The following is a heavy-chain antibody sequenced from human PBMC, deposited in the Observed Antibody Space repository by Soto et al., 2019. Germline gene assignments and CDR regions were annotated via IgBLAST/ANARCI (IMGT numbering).Heavy chain of an antibody. CDR2: IVPIFGKA. J-gene: IGHJ4*02. CDR3: ARGRDGSNYYFDY. Sequence: SVKVSCKASGGTFSDSVTSWVRQAPGQGLEWMGGIVPIFGKANLAEKFQDRVTITADESTSTAYMELSSLRSEDSAVYYCARGRDGSNYYFDYWGQGTLVTVSS. D-gene: IGHD3-10*01. CDR1: GGTFSDSV. V-gene: IGHV1-69*13.